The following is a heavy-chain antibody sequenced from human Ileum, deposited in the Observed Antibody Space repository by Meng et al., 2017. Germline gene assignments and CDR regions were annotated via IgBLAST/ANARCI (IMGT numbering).Heavy chain of an antibody. CDR1: GLPFSGNW. D-gene: IGHD3-16*01. Sequence: GGGQFRPGGVLTCALLSAGLPFSGNWRHWARQARGKGRGWVARINNDGSNTDYVDSVKDRVTISRDNTKNTLYLQMTDLRAEDTAVYYCVKDWGGAGALDYWGQGTLVTVSS. J-gene: IGHJ4*02. V-gene: IGHV3-74*01. CDR2: INNDGSNT. CDR3: VKDWGGAGALDY.